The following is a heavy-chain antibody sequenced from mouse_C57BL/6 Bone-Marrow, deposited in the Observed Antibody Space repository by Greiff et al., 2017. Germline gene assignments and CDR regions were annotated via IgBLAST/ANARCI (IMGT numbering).Heavy chain of an antibody. D-gene: IGHD1-1*01. J-gene: IGHJ2*01. CDR2: IDPENGDT. CDR1: GFNIKDDY. CDR3: TSHYYGLDY. Sequence: EVQLQQSGAELVRPGASVKLSCTASGFNIKDDYMHWVKQRPEQGLEWIGWIDPENGDTEYASKFQGKATITADTSSTTAYPQLSSRTSEDTAVYYCTSHYYGLDYWGQGTTLTVSS. V-gene: IGHV14-4*01.